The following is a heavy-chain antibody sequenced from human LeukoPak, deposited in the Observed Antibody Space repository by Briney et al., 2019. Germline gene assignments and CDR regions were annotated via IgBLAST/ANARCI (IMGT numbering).Heavy chain of an antibody. V-gene: IGHV3-64*01. CDR2: IRSNGGST. J-gene: IGHJ4*02. Sequence: GGSLRLSRAASGFTFSSYAMHWVRQAPGKGLEYVSSIRSNGGSTYYTKSVKGRFTISRDNSKTTLYLQRGSLRAEDMAVYYSVGGGRIRILSYWGEGTLVTVSS. CDR1: GFTFSSYA. CDR3: VGGGRIRILSY. D-gene: IGHD2-15*01.